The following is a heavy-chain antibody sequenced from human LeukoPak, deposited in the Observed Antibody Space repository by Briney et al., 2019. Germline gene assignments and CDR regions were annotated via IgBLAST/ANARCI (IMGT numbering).Heavy chain of an antibody. D-gene: IGHD3-10*01. CDR1: GGSINSYY. Sequence: SETLSLTCTVSGGSINSYYWSWIRQSPGKGLEWIGYIYYTGSTNYYPSLKSRVTISVDTSKNQFSLKLTSVTAADTAVYYCARVVWFGESLYYGMDVWGQGTTVTVSS. V-gene: IGHV4-59*12. CDR2: IYYTGST. J-gene: IGHJ6*02. CDR3: ARVVWFGESLYYGMDV.